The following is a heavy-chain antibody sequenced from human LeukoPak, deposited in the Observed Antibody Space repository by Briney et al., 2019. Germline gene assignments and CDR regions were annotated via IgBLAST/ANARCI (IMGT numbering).Heavy chain of an antibody. CDR3: AREEAVAGHHPLDY. CDR2: ISYDGSNK. D-gene: IGHD6-19*01. CDR1: GFTFSSYA. V-gene: IGHV3-30-3*01. J-gene: IGHJ4*02. Sequence: PGGSLRLSCAASGFTFSSYAMQWVRQAPGKGLEWVAVISYDGSNKYYADSVKGRFTISRDNSKNTLYLQMNSLRAEDTAVYYCAREEAVAGHHPLDYWGQGTLVTVSS.